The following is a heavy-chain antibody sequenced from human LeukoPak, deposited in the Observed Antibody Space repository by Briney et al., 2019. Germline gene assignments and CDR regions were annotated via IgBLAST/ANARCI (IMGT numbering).Heavy chain of an antibody. CDR1: GGSFNTYY. CDR2: INHSGST. Sequence: SETLSLTCALYGGSFNTYYWSWIRQPPGKGLEWIGEINHSGSTNYNPSLKSRVTMSIDTSKNQISLKLSSVTAADTAVYYCARASGSYGSGSYYYYGMDVWGKGTTVTVSS. D-gene: IGHD3-10*01. V-gene: IGHV4-34*01. J-gene: IGHJ6*04. CDR3: ARASGSYGSGSYYYYGMDV.